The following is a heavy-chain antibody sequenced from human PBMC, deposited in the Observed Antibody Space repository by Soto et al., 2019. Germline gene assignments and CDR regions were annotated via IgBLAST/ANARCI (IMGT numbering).Heavy chain of an antibody. CDR1: GASINSYY. D-gene: IGHD6-13*01. V-gene: IGHV4-59*01. J-gene: IGHJ5*02. Sequence: QVHLQESGPGLVKPSETLSLTCSVSGASINSYYWTWMRQPPGKGLEWIGYIYYSGSTNYNPSLKSRVTISIDASKNQFSLRLNSVTPADTAVYYCARVIGQQTSTWYSGWFDPWGQGTLVTVSS. CDR3: ARVIGQQTSTWYSGWFDP. CDR2: IYYSGST.